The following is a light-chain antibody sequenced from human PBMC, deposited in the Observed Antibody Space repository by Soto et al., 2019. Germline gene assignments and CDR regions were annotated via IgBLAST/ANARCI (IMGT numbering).Light chain of an antibody. CDR3: QSYDSSLDGWV. J-gene: IGLJ3*02. V-gene: IGLV1-40*01. CDR1: SSNTGAGYP. CDR2: GNT. Sequence: QSVLTQPPSVSGAPGQRVTVSCIGSSSNTGAGYPVHWYQQVPGTAPKLLIYGNTNRPSGVPDRFSASKSGTSASLAITGLQAEDEADYYCQSYDSSLDGWVFGGGTKLTVL.